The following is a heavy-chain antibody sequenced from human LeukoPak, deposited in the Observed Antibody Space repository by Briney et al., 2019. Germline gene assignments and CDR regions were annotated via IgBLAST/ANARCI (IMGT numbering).Heavy chain of an antibody. CDR3: ARATPGYSSGWYEGPEAFDI. J-gene: IGHJ3*02. D-gene: IGHD6-19*01. V-gene: IGHV4-38-2*02. CDR2: IYHSGST. CDR1: GYSISSGYY. Sequence: SETLSLTRTVSGYSISSGYYWGWIRQPPGKGLEWIGSIYHSGSTYYNPSLKSRVTISVDTSKNQFSLKLSSVTAADTAVYYSARATPGYSSGWYEGPEAFDIWGQGTMVTVSS.